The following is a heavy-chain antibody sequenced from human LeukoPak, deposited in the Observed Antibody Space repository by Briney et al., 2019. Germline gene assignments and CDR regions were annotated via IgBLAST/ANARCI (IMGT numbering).Heavy chain of an antibody. CDR3: ARVLGYCSGGSCYYTFDY. Sequence: GASVKVSCKASGYTSTSYGISWVRQAPGQGLEWMGWISAYNGNTNYAQKLQGRVTMTTDTSTSTAYMELRSLRSDDTAVYYCARVLGYCSGGSCYYTFDYWGQGTLVTVSS. D-gene: IGHD2-15*01. V-gene: IGHV1-18*01. CDR2: ISAYNGNT. J-gene: IGHJ4*02. CDR1: GYTSTSYG.